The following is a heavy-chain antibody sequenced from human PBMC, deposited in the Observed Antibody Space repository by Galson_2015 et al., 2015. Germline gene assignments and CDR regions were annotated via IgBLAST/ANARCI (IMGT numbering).Heavy chain of an antibody. D-gene: IGHD6-19*01. CDR3: AISGDLYSSGWYRSVSIFYFDY. J-gene: IGHJ4*02. CDR1: GFTFSSYA. V-gene: IGHV3-30-3*01. Sequence: SLRLSCAASGFTFSSYAMHWVRQAPGKGLEWVAVISYDGSNKYYADSVKGRFTISRDNSKNTLYLQMNSLRAEDTAVYYCAISGDLYSSGWYRSVSIFYFDYWGQGTLVTVSS. CDR2: ISYDGSNK.